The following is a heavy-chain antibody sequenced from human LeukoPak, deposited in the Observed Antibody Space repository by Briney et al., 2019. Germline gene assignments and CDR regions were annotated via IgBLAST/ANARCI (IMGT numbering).Heavy chain of an antibody. CDR1: GFTFNNYA. CDR2: ISGSGGDT. CDR3: AKTTAGYSSGRYPGWPADY. Sequence: AGSLTLARTASGFTFNNYAIYWVRQAPGKGLEWVSGISGSGGDTYFADSVKGRFSISRDNFRNTVYLQINSLRDDDTAVYYCAKTTAGYSSGRYPGWPADYWGQGTVVTVSS. J-gene: IGHJ4*02. V-gene: IGHV3-23*01. D-gene: IGHD6-19*01.